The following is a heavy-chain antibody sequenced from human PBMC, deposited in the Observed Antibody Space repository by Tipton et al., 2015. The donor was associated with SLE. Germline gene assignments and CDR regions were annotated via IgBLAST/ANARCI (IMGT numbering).Heavy chain of an antibody. CDR1: GGSISSHY. J-gene: IGHJ5*02. Sequence: TLSLTCTVSGGSISSHYWSWIRQAPGKGLEWIGYISNSETTNYNPSLKSRVTISVDTSKNQFSLKLSSVTAADTAVYYCARFKAVAGTIWFDPWGQGTLVTVSS. D-gene: IGHD6-19*01. CDR3: ARFKAVAGTIWFDP. V-gene: IGHV4-59*11. CDR2: ISNSETT.